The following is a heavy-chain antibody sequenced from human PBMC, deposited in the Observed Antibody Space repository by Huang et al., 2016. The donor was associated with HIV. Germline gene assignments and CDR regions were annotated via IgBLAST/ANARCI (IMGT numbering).Heavy chain of an antibody. CDR1: GFTFSNYA. CDR2: ISNEGSTK. J-gene: IGHJ4*02. CDR3: ARSEPSRYYFDY. Sequence: QVQLVESGGGVVQPGTSLRLSCVASGFTFSNYAMNWVRQAPGKWLEWVAVISNEGSTKYYEDSVKGRFTISRDNSKNTVYLQMNSLRAEDTAVYYCARSEPSRYYFDYWGQGTLVTVSS. V-gene: IGHV3-30-3*01.